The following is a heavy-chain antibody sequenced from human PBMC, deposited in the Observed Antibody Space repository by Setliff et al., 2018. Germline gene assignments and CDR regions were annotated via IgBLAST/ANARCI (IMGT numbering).Heavy chain of an antibody. Sequence: SETLSLTCAVYGGSFSGYYWSWIRQPPGKGLEWIGYIYYSGSTNYNPSLKSRVTISVDTSKNQFSLKLSSVTAADTAVYYCTRVGRQLVYYYYGMDVWGQGTTVTVSS. CDR1: GGSFSGYY. V-gene: IGHV4-34*11. J-gene: IGHJ6*02. D-gene: IGHD6-13*01. CDR3: TRVGRQLVYYYYGMDV. CDR2: IYYSGST.